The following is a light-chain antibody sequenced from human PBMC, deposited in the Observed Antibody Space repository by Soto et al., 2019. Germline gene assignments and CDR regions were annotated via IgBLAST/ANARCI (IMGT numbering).Light chain of an antibody. V-gene: IGKV3-20*01. CDR3: QQYGSSYPWT. CDR1: QSVSSNY. J-gene: IGKJ1*01. Sequence: DIEMTQSPWSLSESAGDRVTITCRSSQSVSSNYLAWYQQKPGQAPRLLIYGASSRATGIPDRFSGSGSGTDFTLTIRRLEPEDFAVYYCQQYGSSYPWTFGQGTKVDI. CDR2: GAS.